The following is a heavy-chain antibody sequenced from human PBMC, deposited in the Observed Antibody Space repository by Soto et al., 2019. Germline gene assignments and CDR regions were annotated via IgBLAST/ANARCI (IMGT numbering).Heavy chain of an antibody. D-gene: IGHD3-10*01. V-gene: IGHV4-30-4*01. CDR1: AGSIRPADFF. CDR3: AREPYLPLARNDF. CDR2: IYYSGTT. Sequence: SETLSVSCTVSAGSIRPADFFWTCLRQPPGKGLEWLGYIYYSGTTYYNPSLKGRLFISIDTSRNQFSLSLNSVTAADTAVYLCAREPYLPLARNDFWGQGAQVT. J-gene: IGHJ4*02.